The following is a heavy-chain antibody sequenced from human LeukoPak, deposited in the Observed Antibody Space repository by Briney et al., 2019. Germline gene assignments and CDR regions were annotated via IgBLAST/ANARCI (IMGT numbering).Heavy chain of an antibody. CDR2: ISAYNGNT. Sequence: ASGKVSCKASGYTFTSYGISGGRQAPGQGLGGRGWISAYNGNTNYAQKLQGRVTMTTDTSTSTAYMELSRLRSDDTAVYYCARVPPTDGDYSAFDIWGQGTMVTVSS. CDR1: GYTFTSYG. V-gene: IGHV1-18*01. J-gene: IGHJ3*02. D-gene: IGHD4-17*01. CDR3: ARVPPTDGDYSAFDI.